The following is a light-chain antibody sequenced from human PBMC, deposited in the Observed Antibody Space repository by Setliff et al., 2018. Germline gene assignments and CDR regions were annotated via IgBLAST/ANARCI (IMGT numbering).Light chain of an antibody. CDR1: QSVSSGF. J-gene: IGKJ3*01. Sequence: DIVLTQSPGTLSLSPGERATLSCRASQSVSSGFLAWYQQKPGQAPRLLIYGASYRATGIPDRFSGSGSGTDFTLTINRLEPEDFAVYYCQQYGTSPFDFGPGTKVDIK. CDR2: GAS. V-gene: IGKV3-20*01. CDR3: QQYGTSPFD.